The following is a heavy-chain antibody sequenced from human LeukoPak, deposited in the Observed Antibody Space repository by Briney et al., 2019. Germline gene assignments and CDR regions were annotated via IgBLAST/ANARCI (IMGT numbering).Heavy chain of an antibody. CDR1: GGSTSSYY. Sequence: SETLSLTCTVSGGSTSSYYWSWIRQPPGKGLEWIGYIYYSGSTNYNPSLKSRVTISVDTSKNQFSLKLSSVTAADTAMYYCARRAYSSGWYYFDYWGQGTLVTVSS. CDR2: IYYSGST. CDR3: ARRAYSSGWYYFDY. D-gene: IGHD6-19*01. J-gene: IGHJ4*02. V-gene: IGHV4-59*01.